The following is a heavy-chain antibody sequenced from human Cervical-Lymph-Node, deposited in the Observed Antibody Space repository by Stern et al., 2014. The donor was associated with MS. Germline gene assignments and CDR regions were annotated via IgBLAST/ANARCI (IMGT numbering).Heavy chain of an antibody. D-gene: IGHD3-10*01. CDR3: TKAGGH. CDR2: MSPDSGDS. J-gene: IGHJ1*01. Sequence: VQLVESGAEVRKPGASVRLSCKASGYIFTSDDINWVRQASGQGLEWMGWMSPDSGDSGFEQKFRVRITRTRDIATSTAYMELSSLTSEDTAVYYCTKAGGHWGQGTQVTVSS. CDR1: GYIFTSDD. V-gene: IGHV1-8*01.